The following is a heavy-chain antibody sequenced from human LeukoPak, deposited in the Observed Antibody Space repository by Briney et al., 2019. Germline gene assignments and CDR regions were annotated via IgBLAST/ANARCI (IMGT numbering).Heavy chain of an antibody. J-gene: IGHJ3*02. V-gene: IGHV4-4*02. D-gene: IGHD3-22*01. CDR2: ISHSGST. CDR1: GGSISSTNW. Sequence: SGTLSLTCAVSGGSISSTNWWSWVRQSPGKGLEWIGEISHSGSTNYNTSLKSRVTVSVDKSKNQFSLKLSSVTAADTAVYYCARETYYYDSSGYTTPPLGAFDIWGQGTMVTVSS. CDR3: ARETYYYDSSGYTTPPLGAFDI.